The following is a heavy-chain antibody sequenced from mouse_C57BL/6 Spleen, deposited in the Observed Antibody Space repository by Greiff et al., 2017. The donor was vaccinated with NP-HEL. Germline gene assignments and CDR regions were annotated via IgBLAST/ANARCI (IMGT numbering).Heavy chain of an antibody. Sequence: QVQLQQSGAELVRPGASVKLSCKASGYTFTDYYINWVKQRPGQGLEWIARIYPGSGNTYYNEKFKGKATLTAEKSSSTAYMQLSSLTSEDSAVYFCARCEGYYGSSLYAMDYWGQGTSVTVSS. J-gene: IGHJ4*01. CDR1: GYTFTDYY. V-gene: IGHV1-76*01. D-gene: IGHD1-1*01. CDR2: IYPGSGNT. CDR3: ARCEGYYGSSLYAMDY.